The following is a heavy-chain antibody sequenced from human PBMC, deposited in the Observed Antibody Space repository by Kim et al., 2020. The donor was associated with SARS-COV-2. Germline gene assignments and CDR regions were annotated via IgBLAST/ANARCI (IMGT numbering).Heavy chain of an antibody. Sequence: QKVQGRVTITADESTSTAYMELSSLRSEDTAVYYCARDGSLVGATSNFDYWGQGTLVTVSS. D-gene: IGHD1-26*01. J-gene: IGHJ4*02. CDR3: ARDGSLVGATSNFDY. V-gene: IGHV1-69*01.